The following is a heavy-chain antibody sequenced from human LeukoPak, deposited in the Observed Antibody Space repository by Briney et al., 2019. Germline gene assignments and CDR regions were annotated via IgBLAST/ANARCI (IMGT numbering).Heavy chain of an antibody. V-gene: IGHV3-48*01. Sequence: GGSLRLSCAASGFTFSSYSMNWVRQAPGKGLEWVSYISGSSGIIDYADSVRGRFTISRDNSKNTLYLQMNSLRAEDTAVYYCARGDRLTYYYYYGMDVWGQGTTVTVSS. CDR1: GFTFSSYS. CDR2: ISGSSGII. CDR3: ARGDRLTYYYYYGMDV. D-gene: IGHD6-19*01. J-gene: IGHJ6*02.